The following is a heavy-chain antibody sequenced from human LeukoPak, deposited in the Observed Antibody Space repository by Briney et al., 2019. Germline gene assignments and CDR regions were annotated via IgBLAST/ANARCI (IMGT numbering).Heavy chain of an antibody. Sequence: SETKSLSCTVSGGSISSSSYYWGWIRQPPGKGLEWIGSIYYSGSTYYNPSLESRVAISADMSKNQFSLKLTSVTGADTAVYYCAGERGEEYSSGWYKRNYFDNWGQGIRVTVSS. CDR1: GGSISSSSYY. CDR2: IYYSGST. J-gene: IGHJ4*02. V-gene: IGHV4-39*07. CDR3: AGERGEEYSSGWYKRNYFDN. D-gene: IGHD6-19*01.